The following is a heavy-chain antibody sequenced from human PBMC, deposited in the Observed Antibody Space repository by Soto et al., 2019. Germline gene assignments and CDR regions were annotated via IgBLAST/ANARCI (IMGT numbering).Heavy chain of an antibody. CDR2: ISNSGSST. CDR3: AKGVLDRGVAY. CDR1: GFTFGSSA. J-gene: IGHJ4*02. V-gene: IGHV3-23*01. Sequence: EVQVLESGGGLVQPGGSLRLSCAASGFTFGSSAMTWVRQAPGQGLEYVSSISNSGSSTYYADSVKGRFTISRDNSKNTLSLQMHGLRAEDTAVYYCAKGVLDRGVAYWGQGTLVTVSS.